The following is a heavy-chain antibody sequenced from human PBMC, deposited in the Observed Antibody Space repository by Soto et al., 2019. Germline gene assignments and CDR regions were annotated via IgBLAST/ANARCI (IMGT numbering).Heavy chain of an antibody. CDR3: TRGVGCSTTSCYNFDS. CDR2: MNPNSGNT. V-gene: IGHV1-8*01. D-gene: IGHD2-2*02. CDR1: GYTFTSYD. J-gene: IGHJ4*02. Sequence: QVQLVQSGAEVKKPGASVKVSCKASGYTFTSYDINWVRQATGQGLEWMGWMNPNSGNTGYAKKCQGRVTMTSQTSISTDYMELSSLRSEDTAVYYCTRGVGCSTTSCYNFDSWGQGTLVTVSS.